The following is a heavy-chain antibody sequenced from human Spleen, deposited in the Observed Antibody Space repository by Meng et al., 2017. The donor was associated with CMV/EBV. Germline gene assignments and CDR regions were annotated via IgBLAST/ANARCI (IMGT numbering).Heavy chain of an antibody. CDR2: ISSSSSYI. Sequence: GGSLRLSCTASGFTIRDYSLTWVRQAPGKGLEWVSSISSSSSYIYYADSVKGRFTISRDNAKNSLYLQMNSLRAEDTAVYYCARGWGSSSSYYYYYGMDVWGQGTTVTVSS. D-gene: IGHD6-6*01. V-gene: IGHV3-21*01. J-gene: IGHJ6*02. CDR1: GFTIRDYS. CDR3: ARGWGSSSSYYYYYGMDV.